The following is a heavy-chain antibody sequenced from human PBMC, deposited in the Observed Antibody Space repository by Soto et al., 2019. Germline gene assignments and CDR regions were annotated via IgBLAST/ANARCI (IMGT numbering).Heavy chain of an antibody. CDR3: AKDDGQQPAIFYF. CDR1: GFTVTSYA. D-gene: IGHD6-13*01. J-gene: IGHJ4*02. CDR2: IIGSGAKT. V-gene: IGHV3-23*01. Sequence: PGRFRRLSCAAYGFTVTSYATSWVRQAPGKGLEWVSSIIGSGAKTYYADSVKGRFTISRDNAKNTLYLQMNSQRAEDTAIYCCAKDDGQQPAIFYFWGQGT.